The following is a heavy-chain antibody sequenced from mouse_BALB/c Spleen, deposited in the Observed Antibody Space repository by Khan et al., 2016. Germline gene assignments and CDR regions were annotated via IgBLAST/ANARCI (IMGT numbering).Heavy chain of an antibody. Sequence: QIQLVQSGPELKKPGETVKISCKAAGYTFTDYSMHRVKQAPGKGLKWMGWINTETGEPTYADDFKGRFAFSLETSASTAYLEINNLKNEDTATYFCGRSTVVARNYYAMDYWGQGTSVTVSS. J-gene: IGHJ4*01. D-gene: IGHD1-1*01. CDR2: INTETGEP. CDR1: GYTFTDYS. V-gene: IGHV9-2-1*01. CDR3: GRSTVVARNYYAMDY.